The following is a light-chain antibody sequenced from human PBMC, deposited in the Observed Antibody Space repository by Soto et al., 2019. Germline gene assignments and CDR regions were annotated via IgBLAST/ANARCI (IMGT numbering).Light chain of an antibody. CDR2: HTS. CDR3: QQAGNRPPRT. J-gene: IGKJ1*01. Sequence: EVVLTPSPATLSLSPGESATLSCMASENVGSYLAWYQQRPDQAPRLVVYHTSTRATGIPARFSGSGSGTDFTLTISSLEPEDFAVYYCQQAGNRPPRTFGQGTKVDIK. V-gene: IGKV3-11*01. CDR1: ENVGSY.